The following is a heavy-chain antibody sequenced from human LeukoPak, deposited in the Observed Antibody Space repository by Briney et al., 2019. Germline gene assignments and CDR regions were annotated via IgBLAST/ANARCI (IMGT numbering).Heavy chain of an antibody. CDR3: ARHMIVVPGSMDV. D-gene: IGHD3-22*01. CDR1: GFTFSSYS. J-gene: IGHJ6*03. V-gene: IGHV3-48*01. Sequence: PGGSLRLSCAASGFTFSSYSMNWIRQAPGKGLEWVSYISSSSSTIYYADSVKGRFTISRDNAKNSLYLQMNSLRAEDTAVYYCARHMIVVPGSMDVWGKGTTVTVSS. CDR2: ISSSSSTI.